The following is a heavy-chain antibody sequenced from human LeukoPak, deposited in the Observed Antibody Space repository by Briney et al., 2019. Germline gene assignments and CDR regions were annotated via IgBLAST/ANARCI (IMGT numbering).Heavy chain of an antibody. D-gene: IGHD5-18*01. V-gene: IGHV4-59*08. CDR1: GGSISSYY. CDR3: ARQRGYSYGASLDY. J-gene: IGHJ4*02. Sequence: SETLSLTCTVSGGSISSYYWSWIRQPPGKGLEWVGYIYYSGSTNYNPPLKSRVSISVDTSKNQFSLKLSSVTAADTAVYYCARQRGYSYGASLDYWGQGTLVTVSS. CDR2: IYYSGST.